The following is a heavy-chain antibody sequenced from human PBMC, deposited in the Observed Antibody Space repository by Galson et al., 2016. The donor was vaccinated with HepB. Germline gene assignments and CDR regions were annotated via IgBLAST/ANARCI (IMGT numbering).Heavy chain of an antibody. V-gene: IGHV3-23*01. CDR2: ISVGGGST. CDR1: GFTFSDSA. Sequence: SLRLSCAASGFTFSDSAMNWVRQAPGKGLEWVSSISVGGGSTYYADAVKGRFTISRDNSKHTLYLQMNSLRAEDTARYYCAKGSLAARGRCDYWGQGNLVTVSS. J-gene: IGHJ4*02. CDR3: AKGSLAARGRCDY. D-gene: IGHD6-6*01.